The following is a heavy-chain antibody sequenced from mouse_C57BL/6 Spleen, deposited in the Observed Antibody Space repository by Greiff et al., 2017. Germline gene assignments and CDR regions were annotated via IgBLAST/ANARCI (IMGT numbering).Heavy chain of an antibody. V-gene: IGHV5-9-1*02. CDR3: TREGVHYYGSSPLYAMDY. D-gene: IGHD1-1*01. CDR2: ISSGGDYI. J-gene: IGHJ4*01. CDR1: GFTFSSYA. Sequence: EVQLVESGEGLVKPGGSLKLSCAASGFTFSSYAMSWVRQTPEKRLEWVAYISSGGDYIYYADTVKGRFTISRDNARNTLYRQMSSLKSEDTAMYYCTREGVHYYGSSPLYAMDYWGQGTSVTVSP.